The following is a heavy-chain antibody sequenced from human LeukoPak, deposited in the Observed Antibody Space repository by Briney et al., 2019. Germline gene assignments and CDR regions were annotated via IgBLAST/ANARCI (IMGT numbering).Heavy chain of an antibody. CDR3: ARDMFGYSCGY. CDR1: AFSLNAYN. CDR2: ISYTGTYI. V-gene: IGHV3-21*04. Sequence: GGSLRLSCAASAFSLNAYNMNWVRQAPGKGLEWVSSISYTGTYIYYADSVKGRFTISRDNAKNSLYLQMNSLRAEDTAVYYCARDMFGYSCGYWGQGTLVTVSS. D-gene: IGHD5-18*01. J-gene: IGHJ4*02.